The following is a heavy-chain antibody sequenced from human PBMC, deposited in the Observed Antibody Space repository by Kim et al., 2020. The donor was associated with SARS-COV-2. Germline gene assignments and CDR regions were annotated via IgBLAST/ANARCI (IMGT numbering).Heavy chain of an antibody. CDR3: ARGEDSDY. V-gene: IGHV1-46*01. CDR2: GGST. Sequence: GGSTSYAQKFQGRVTMTRDTSTSTVYMELSSLRSEDTAVYYCARGEDSDYWGQGTLVTVSS. J-gene: IGHJ4*02. D-gene: IGHD3-16*01.